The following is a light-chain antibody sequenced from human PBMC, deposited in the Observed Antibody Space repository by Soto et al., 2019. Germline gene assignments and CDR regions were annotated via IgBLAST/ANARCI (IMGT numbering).Light chain of an antibody. V-gene: IGKV3-15*01. CDR3: QQYINWPSWT. J-gene: IGKJ1*01. CDR1: QSVNTF. Sequence: EKVLTQSPATLSLSPGEIATLSCRASQSVNTFLAWDQHKPGQAPRLLIYGASTRATGIPARFSGSGSGTEFTLTISSLQSEDFAVYYCQQYINWPSWTFGQGTKVEVK. CDR2: GAS.